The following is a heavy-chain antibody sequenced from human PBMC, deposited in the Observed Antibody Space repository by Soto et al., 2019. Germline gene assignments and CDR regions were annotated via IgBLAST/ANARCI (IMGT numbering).Heavy chain of an antibody. Sequence: GASVKVSCKASGYTFTSHGITWVRQAPGQGLEWMGWISAYNGNTNYTQNLQGRITMTTDTSTSKAYIELRSLRSDDTAVYYCARDLGGYNSIAAYWGQGALVTVSS. V-gene: IGHV1-18*01. CDR2: ISAYNGNT. CDR1: GYTFTSHG. CDR3: ARDLGGYNSIAAY. D-gene: IGHD5-12*01. J-gene: IGHJ4*02.